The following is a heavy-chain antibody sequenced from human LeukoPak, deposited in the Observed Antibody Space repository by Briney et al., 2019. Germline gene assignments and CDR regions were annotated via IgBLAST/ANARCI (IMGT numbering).Heavy chain of an antibody. CDR3: TRRGRVNDC. V-gene: IGHV3-73*01. D-gene: IGHD3-10*01. CDR2: IRSKANSYAT. J-gene: IGHJ4*02. Sequence: TGGSLRLSCAASGFTFSGSAMHWVRQASGKGLEWVGRIRSKANSYATAYAASVKGRFTISRDDSKNTAYLQMNSLKTEDTAVYYCTRRGRVNDCWGQGTLVTVSS. CDR1: GFTFSGSA.